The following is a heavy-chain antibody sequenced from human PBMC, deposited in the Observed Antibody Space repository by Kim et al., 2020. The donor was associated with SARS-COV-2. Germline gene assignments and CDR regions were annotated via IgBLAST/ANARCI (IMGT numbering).Heavy chain of an antibody. D-gene: IGHD3-9*01. CDR3: ARRPFLTGYDY. V-gene: IGHV4-39*07. CDR1: GGSISSSSYY. Sequence: SETLSLTCTVSGGSISSSSYYWGWIRQPPGKGLEWIASIYYTGSTYYNPSLKSRLTVSLDTSKNQFSLKLSSVTAADTAVYYCARRPFLTGYDYWGQGALVTVSS. J-gene: IGHJ4*02. CDR2: IYYTGST.